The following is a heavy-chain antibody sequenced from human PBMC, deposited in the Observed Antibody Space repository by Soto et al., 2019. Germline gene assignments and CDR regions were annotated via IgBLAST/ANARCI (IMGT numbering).Heavy chain of an antibody. Sequence: QVQLQESGPGLVKPSQTLSLTCTVSGGSISSGGYYWSWIRQHPGKGLEWIGYIYYSGSTYYNPSLQSRVTLXXDXSXXQFSLKLSSVTAADTAVYYCARERATVTTFEAFDIWGQGTMVTVSS. V-gene: IGHV4-31*03. CDR3: ARERATVTTFEAFDI. J-gene: IGHJ3*02. D-gene: IGHD4-17*01. CDR2: IYYSGST. CDR1: GGSISSGGYY.